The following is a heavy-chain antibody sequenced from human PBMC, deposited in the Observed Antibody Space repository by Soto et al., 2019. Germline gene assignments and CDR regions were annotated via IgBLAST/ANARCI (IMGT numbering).Heavy chain of an antibody. CDR2: IFSNDEK. J-gene: IGHJ4*02. D-gene: IGHD5-12*01. V-gene: IGHV2-26*01. CDR3: ARRVATIRRENYFDY. Sequence: QVTLKESGPVLVNPTEPLTLTCTVSGFSLSNARMGVSWIRQPPGKALEWLAHIFSNDEKSYSTSLKSRLTISKDTSKSQVVLTMTNMDPVDTATYYCARRVATIRRENYFDYWGQGTLVTVSS. CDR1: GFSLSNARMG.